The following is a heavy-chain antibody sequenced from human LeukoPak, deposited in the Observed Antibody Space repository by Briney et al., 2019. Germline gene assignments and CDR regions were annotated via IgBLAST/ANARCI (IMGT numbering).Heavy chain of an antibody. D-gene: IGHD3-22*01. Sequence: PSQTLSLTCTVSGGSISSGGYYWSWIRQHPGKGLEWIGYIYHSGSTYYNPSLKSRVTISVDRSKNQFSLKLSSVTAADTAVYYCAREDDSSGSLAYWGQGTLVTVSS. V-gene: IGHV4-30-2*01. CDR3: AREDDSSGSLAY. J-gene: IGHJ4*02. CDR2: IYHSGST. CDR1: GGSISSGGYY.